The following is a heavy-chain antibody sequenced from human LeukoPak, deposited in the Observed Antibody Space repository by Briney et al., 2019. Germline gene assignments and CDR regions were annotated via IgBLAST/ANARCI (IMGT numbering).Heavy chain of an antibody. J-gene: IGHJ1*01. CDR3: AKGYRYCSGGSCYEYFQH. CDR1: GFTFSSYG. Sequence: GGSLRLSCAASGFTFSSYGMHWVRQAPGKGLEWVAVISYDGSNKYYADSVKGRFTISRDNSKNTLYLQMNSLRAEDTAVYYCAKGYRYCSGGSCYEYFQHWGQGTLVTVSP. V-gene: IGHV3-30*18. D-gene: IGHD2-15*01. CDR2: ISYDGSNK.